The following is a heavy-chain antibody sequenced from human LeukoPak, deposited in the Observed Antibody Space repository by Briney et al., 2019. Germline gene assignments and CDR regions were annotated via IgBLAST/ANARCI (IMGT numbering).Heavy chain of an antibody. J-gene: IGHJ6*02. CDR1: GGSISSYY. CDR2: IYYSGST. Sequence: SETLSLTCTVSGGSISSYYWSWIRQPPGKGLEWIGYIYYSGSTNYNPSLKSRVTISVDTSKNQFSLKLSSVTAADTAVYHCAREPGDIVATTGYYYGMDVWGQGTTVTVSS. CDR3: AREPGDIVATTGYYYGMDV. V-gene: IGHV4-59*01. D-gene: IGHD5-12*01.